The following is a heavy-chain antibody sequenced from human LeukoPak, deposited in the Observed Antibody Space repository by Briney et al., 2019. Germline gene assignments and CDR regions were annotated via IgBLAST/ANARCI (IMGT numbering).Heavy chain of an antibody. V-gene: IGHV3-74*01. J-gene: IGHJ6*03. Sequence: QPGGSLRLSCAASGFTFSSYWMHWVRQAPGKGLGWVSRINSDGSSTSYADSVKGRFTISRDNAKNTLYLQMNSLRAEDTAVYYCARARARAIFGVVSTPINYYYYYMDVWGKGTTVTVSS. CDR3: ARARARAIFGVVSTPINYYYYYMDV. CDR2: INSDGSST. CDR1: GFTFSSYW. D-gene: IGHD3-3*01.